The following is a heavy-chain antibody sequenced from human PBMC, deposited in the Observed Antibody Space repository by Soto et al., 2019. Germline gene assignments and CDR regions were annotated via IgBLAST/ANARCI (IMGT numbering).Heavy chain of an antibody. CDR1: GFTFSSYG. V-gene: IGHV3-30*03. CDR2: ISYDGSNK. J-gene: IGHJ4*02. CDR3: ASPSGVYSSSWYFDY. D-gene: IGHD6-13*01. Sequence: GGSLRLSCAASGFTFSSYGMHWVRQAPGKGLEWVAVISYDGSNKYYADSVKGRFTISRDNSKNTLYLQMNSLRAEDTAVYYCASPSGVYSSSWYFDYWGQGTLVTVSS.